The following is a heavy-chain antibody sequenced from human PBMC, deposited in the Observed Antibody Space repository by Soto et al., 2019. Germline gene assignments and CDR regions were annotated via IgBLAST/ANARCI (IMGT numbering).Heavy chain of an antibody. Sequence: SEPLSLTCFVSGYSITAGGYYWSCIRHHPGKGLEWIGSFYSSGSIIYNPSLRSRVSISGDTSSNQFSMSLTSVTAADTARYYCARMYSSGSGWFHPWGQGTLVTVSS. CDR3: ARMYSSGSGWFHP. D-gene: IGHD6-19*01. CDR1: GYSITAGGYY. J-gene: IGHJ5*02. V-gene: IGHV4-31*03. CDR2: FYSSGSI.